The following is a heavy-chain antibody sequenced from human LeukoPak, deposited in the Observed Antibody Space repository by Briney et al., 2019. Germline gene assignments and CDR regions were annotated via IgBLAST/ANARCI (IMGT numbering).Heavy chain of an antibody. CDR2: INSNSGVP. Sequence: ASVKVSCKASGYTFIGFYIHWVRQAPGQGLEWMGWINSNSGVPNYAQKFQGRVTMTRDTSISTAYIQLSSVRSHDTGVYYCARDPLYSSGPISHDFWGQGTLVTVSS. CDR3: ARDPLYSSGPISHDF. V-gene: IGHV1-2*02. CDR1: GYTFIGFY. D-gene: IGHD3-22*01. J-gene: IGHJ4*02.